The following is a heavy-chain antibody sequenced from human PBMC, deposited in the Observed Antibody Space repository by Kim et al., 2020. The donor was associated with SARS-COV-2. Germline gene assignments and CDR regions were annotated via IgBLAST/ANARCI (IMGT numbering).Heavy chain of an antibody. Sequence: SQKFQGRVTITRDTSASTAYMELSSLRSEDTAVYYCARSYIVVVPAAGDYWGQGTLVTVSS. J-gene: IGHJ4*02. V-gene: IGHV1-3*01. CDR3: ARSYIVVVPAAGDY. D-gene: IGHD2-2*01.